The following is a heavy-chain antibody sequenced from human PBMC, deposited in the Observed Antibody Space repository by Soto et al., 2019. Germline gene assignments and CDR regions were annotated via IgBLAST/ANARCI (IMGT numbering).Heavy chain of an antibody. CDR3: ARGSRGSLTYYCYGMDV. J-gene: IGHJ6*02. CDR2: IIPIFGTA. D-gene: IGHD1-26*01. CDR1: GGTFSSYA. Sequence: QVQLVRSGAEVKKPGSSVKVSCKASGGTFSSYAISWVRQAPGQGLEWMGGIIPIFGTANYAQKFQGRVTITADESTRTAYMELSSLRSEDTAVYYCARGSRGSLTYYCYGMDVWGQGTTVTLSS. V-gene: IGHV1-69*01.